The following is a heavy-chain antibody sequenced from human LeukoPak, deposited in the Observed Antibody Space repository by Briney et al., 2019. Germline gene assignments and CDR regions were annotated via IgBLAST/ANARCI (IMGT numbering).Heavy chain of an antibody. V-gene: IGHV3-30*02. J-gene: IGHJ4*02. Sequence: PGGSLRLSCAASGFTFSGCGMHWVRQAPGKGMECVAFIRYDGSDKFYADSVKGRFTISRDNSKNTLYLQMNSLRPEDTAVYYCARGIVVPAASGRYFDYWGQGTLITVSS. D-gene: IGHD2-2*01. CDR3: ARGIVVPAASGRYFDY. CDR2: IRYDGSDK. CDR1: GFTFSGCG.